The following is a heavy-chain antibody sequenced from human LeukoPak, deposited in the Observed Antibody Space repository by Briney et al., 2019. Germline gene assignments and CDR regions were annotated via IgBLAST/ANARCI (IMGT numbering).Heavy chain of an antibody. Sequence: SETLSLTCAVSGGSISSGGYSWSWIRQPPGKGLEWIGYIYHSGSTYYNPSLKRRVTISVDRSKNQFSLKLSSVTAADTAVYYCTMTTVTSGAFDIWGQGTMVTVSS. J-gene: IGHJ3*02. V-gene: IGHV4-30-2*01. CDR1: GGSISSGGYS. D-gene: IGHD4-17*01. CDR3: TMTTVTSGAFDI. CDR2: IYHSGST.